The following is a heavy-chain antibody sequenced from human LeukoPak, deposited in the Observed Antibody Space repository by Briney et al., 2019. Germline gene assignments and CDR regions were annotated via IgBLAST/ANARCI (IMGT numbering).Heavy chain of an antibody. CDR3: ARDFDRYYFDY. V-gene: IGHV3-74*01. Sequence: GGSLRLSCAASGLTFSSYWMHWVRQAPGKGLVWVSRINSVGSSTSYADSVKGRFTISRDNAKNTLYLQMNSLRAEDTAVYYCARDFDRYYFDYWGLGTLVTVSS. CDR2: INSVGSST. J-gene: IGHJ4*02. D-gene: IGHD3-9*01. CDR1: GLTFSSYW.